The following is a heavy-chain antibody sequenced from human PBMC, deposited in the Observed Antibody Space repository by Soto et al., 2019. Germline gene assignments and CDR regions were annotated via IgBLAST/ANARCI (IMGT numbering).Heavy chain of an antibody. D-gene: IGHD2-8*01. CDR3: AKQGYCTNGVCYNPYGMDV. J-gene: IGHJ6*02. CDR1: GFTFSSYA. CDR2: ISGSGGST. Sequence: EVQLLESGGGLVQPGGSLRLSCAASGFTFSSYAMSWVRQAPGKGLEWVSAISGSGGSTYYADSVKGRFTISRDNSKNTLYLQMNSLRAEDTAVYYCAKQGYCTNGVCYNPYGMDVWGQGTTVTVCS. V-gene: IGHV3-23*01.